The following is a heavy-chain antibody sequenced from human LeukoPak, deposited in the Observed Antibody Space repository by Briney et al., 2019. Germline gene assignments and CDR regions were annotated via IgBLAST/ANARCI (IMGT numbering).Heavy chain of an antibody. D-gene: IGHD3-9*01. CDR3: ANLAGDYDILTGYYSSFDY. J-gene: IGHJ4*02. Sequence: SVKVSCKASGGTFSSYAISWVRQAPGQGLEWMGGIIPIFGTANYAQKFQGRVTITADEPTSTAYMELSSLRSEDTAVYYCANLAGDYDILTGYYSSFDYWGQGTLVTVSS. V-gene: IGHV1-69*01. CDR1: GGTFSSYA. CDR2: IIPIFGTA.